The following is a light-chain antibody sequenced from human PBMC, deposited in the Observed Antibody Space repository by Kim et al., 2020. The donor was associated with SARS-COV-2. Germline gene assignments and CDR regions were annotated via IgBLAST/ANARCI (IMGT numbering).Light chain of an antibody. V-gene: IGKV1-27*01. CDR1: QGISNY. CDR2: AAS. CDR3: QKYNSAPKT. J-gene: IGKJ1*01. Sequence: ASVRDRITITCLSSQGISNYLAWYQQKPGKVPKLLIYAASTLQSGVPSRFSGSGSGTDFTLTISSLQPEDVATYYCQKYNSAPKTFGQGTKVDIK.